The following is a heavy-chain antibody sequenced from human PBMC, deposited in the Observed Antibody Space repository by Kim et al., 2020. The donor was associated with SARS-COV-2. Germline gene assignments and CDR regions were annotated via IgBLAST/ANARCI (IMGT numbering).Heavy chain of an antibody. CDR1: GYTFTSYY. V-gene: IGHV1-46*01. Sequence: ASVKVSCKASGYTFTSYYMHWVRQAPGQGLEWMGIINPSGGSTSYAQKFQGRVTMTRDTSTSTVYMELSSLRSEDTAVYYCSRDIVVVPAASDESYYYGMDVGGQGTTVTVSS. CDR3: SRDIVVVPAASDESYYYGMDV. J-gene: IGHJ6*02. D-gene: IGHD2-2*01. CDR2: INPSGGST.